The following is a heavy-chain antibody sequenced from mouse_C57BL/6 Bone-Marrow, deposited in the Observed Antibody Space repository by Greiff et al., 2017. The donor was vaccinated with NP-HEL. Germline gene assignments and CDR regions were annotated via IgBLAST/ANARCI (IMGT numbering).Heavy chain of an antibody. D-gene: IGHD2-3*01. CDR1: GFTFSSYA. V-gene: IGHV5-4*01. CDR3: ARGWLLRENYAMDY. Sequence: EVQVVESGGGLVKPGGSLKLSCAASGFTFSSYAMSWVRQTPEQRLEWVATISDGGSYTSYPDNVKGRFTISRDNAKNNLYLQMSHLKSEDTAMYYCARGWLLRENYAMDYWGQGTSVTVSS. J-gene: IGHJ4*01. CDR2: ISDGGSYT.